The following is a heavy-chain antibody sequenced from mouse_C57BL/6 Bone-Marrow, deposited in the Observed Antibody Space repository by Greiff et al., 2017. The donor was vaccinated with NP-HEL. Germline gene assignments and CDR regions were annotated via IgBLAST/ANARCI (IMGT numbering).Heavy chain of an antibody. V-gene: IGHV1-18*01. J-gene: IGHJ3*01. CDR1: GYTFTDYN. CDR3: ARSNYPAWFAY. D-gene: IGHD2-5*01. Sequence: EVQLQQSGPELVKPGASVKIPCKASGYTFTDYNMDWVKQSHGKSLEWIGDINPNNGGTIYNQKFKGKATLTVDTSSSTAYMELRSLTSEDTAVYYCARSNYPAWFAYWGQGTLVTVSA. CDR2: INPNNGGT.